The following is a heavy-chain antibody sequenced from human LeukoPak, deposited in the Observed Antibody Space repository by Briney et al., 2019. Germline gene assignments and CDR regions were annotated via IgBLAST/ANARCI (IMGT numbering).Heavy chain of an antibody. D-gene: IGHD3-22*01. V-gene: IGHV4-39*07. CDR3: ARGYDSSGYLPNY. CDR2: IYYSGST. Sequence: SETLSLTCIVSGGSISSSSYYWGWIRQPPGKGLEWIGSIYYSGSTYYNPSLKSRVTISVDTSKNQFSLKLSSVTAADTAVYYCARGYDSSGYLPNYWGQGTLVTVSS. J-gene: IGHJ4*02. CDR1: GGSISSSSYY.